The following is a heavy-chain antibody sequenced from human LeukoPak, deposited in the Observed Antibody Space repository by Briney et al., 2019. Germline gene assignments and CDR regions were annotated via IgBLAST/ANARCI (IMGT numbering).Heavy chain of an antibody. V-gene: IGHV3-23*01. CDR2: MTGSGAGT. Sequence: PGRSLRLSCAVSGFTFSSNAMSWVRQAPGKGLEWVSTMTGSGAGTYYADSVKGRFTISRDNSKNTLHLQMNSLRAEDTAVYYCAKARVVVTACWDYWGQGTLVTVSS. CDR3: AKARVVVTACWDY. J-gene: IGHJ4*02. CDR1: GFTFSSNA. D-gene: IGHD2-21*02.